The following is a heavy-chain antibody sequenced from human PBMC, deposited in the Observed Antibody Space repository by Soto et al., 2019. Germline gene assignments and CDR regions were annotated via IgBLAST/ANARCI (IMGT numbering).Heavy chain of an antibody. D-gene: IGHD2-15*01. CDR2: ISGSGGST. Sequence: EVQLLESGGGLVQPGGSLRLSCAASGFTFSSYAMSWVRQAPGKGLEWVSAISGSGGSTYYADSVKGRFTISRDNSKNTLYLQMNSLRAEDTAVYYCASLLGRGGSSPDYWGQGTLVTVSS. J-gene: IGHJ4*02. CDR3: ASLLGRGGSSPDY. V-gene: IGHV3-23*01. CDR1: GFTFSSYA.